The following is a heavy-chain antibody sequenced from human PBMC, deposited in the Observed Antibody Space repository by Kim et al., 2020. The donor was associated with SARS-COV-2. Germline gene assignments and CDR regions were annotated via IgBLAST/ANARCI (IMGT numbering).Heavy chain of an antibody. CDR3: ARLDVGIGSSSSWPLGY. J-gene: IGHJ4*02. D-gene: IGHD6-13*01. Sequence: GESLQISCKGSGYSFTSYWISWVRQMPRKGLEWMGRIDPSDSYTNYSPSFQGHVTISADKSISTAYLQWSSLKASDTAMYYCARLDVGIGSSSSWPLGYWGQGTLVTVSS. CDR2: IDPSDSYT. CDR1: GYSFTSYW. V-gene: IGHV5-10-1*01.